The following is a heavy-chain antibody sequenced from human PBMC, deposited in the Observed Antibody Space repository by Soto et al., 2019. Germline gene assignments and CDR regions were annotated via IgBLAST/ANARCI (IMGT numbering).Heavy chain of an antibody. J-gene: IGHJ6*02. CDR1: GFSFSSFV. V-gene: IGHV3-23*01. D-gene: IGHD2-8*01. Sequence: EVQLLESGGGFIHPGGSLRLSCAASGFSFSSFVMNWVRQAPGKGLVWVSIISGSADSTFYADSVKGRFTISRDNSKSTLYLQINSLRAEDTAVYYCAKTRGAMIYAISVYGMDVWGQGATVTVSS. CDR3: AKTRGAMIYAISVYGMDV. CDR2: ISGSADST.